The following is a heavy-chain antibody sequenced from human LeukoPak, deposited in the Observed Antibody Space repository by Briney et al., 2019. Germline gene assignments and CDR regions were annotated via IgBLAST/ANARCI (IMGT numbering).Heavy chain of an antibody. Sequence: ASVKVSCTASGYTFTNYDINWVRQATGQGLEWMGWMNPESGNTGCAQKLQGRVTMTRNNSISTAYMELSSLRSEDTAVYYCARSSSGYFGAFDIWGQGTMVTVSS. D-gene: IGHD3-22*01. CDR2: MNPESGNT. J-gene: IGHJ3*02. CDR1: GYTFTNYD. V-gene: IGHV1-8*01. CDR3: ARSSSGYFGAFDI.